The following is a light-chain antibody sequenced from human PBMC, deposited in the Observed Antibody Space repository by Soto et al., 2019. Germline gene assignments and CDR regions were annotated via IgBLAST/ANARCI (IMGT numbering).Light chain of an antibody. Sequence: EIVMTQSPATLSVSPGERATLSCRASQSVSSNLAWYQHKPGQAPRLLIYGASTRATGIPARFSGRGSGTEFNLTISSLQSEDFAVYYWQQYNNWPLTFGGGTKVEIK. V-gene: IGKV3-15*01. CDR2: GAS. CDR3: QQYNNWPLT. J-gene: IGKJ4*01. CDR1: QSVSSN.